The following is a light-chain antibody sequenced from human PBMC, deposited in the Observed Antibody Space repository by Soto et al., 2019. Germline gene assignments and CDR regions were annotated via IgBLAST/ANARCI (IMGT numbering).Light chain of an antibody. J-gene: IGKJ4*01. CDR3: QHYNVWRT. CDR1: PSVNN. Sequence: IVMTQSPATLSVSPGERATLSCRASPSVNNLAWYQQKPGQAPRLLIYGASTRATGIPGRFSGSGAGTELPHSSSSLPSEDVAVYYCQHYNVWRTFGGGTKVEIK. CDR2: GAS. V-gene: IGKV3-15*01.